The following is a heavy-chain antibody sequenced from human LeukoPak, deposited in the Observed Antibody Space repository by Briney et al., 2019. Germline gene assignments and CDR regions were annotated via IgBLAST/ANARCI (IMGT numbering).Heavy chain of an antibody. CDR3: ARVESSSSSYYFDY. V-gene: IGHV3-11*04. Sequence: GGSLRLSCAASGFTFGDYYMSWVRQAPGKGLEWVSYISSGGSTIYYADSVKGRFTISRDNAKNSLYLQMNSLRAEDTAVYYCARVESSSSSYYFDYWGQGTLVTVSS. J-gene: IGHJ4*02. CDR2: ISSGGSTI. D-gene: IGHD6-6*01. CDR1: GFTFGDYY.